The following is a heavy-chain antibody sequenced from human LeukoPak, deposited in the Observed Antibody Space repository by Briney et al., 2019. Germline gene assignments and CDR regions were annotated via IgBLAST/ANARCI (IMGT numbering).Heavy chain of an antibody. CDR3: ARESERGGDY. CDR1: EFTVSSNY. J-gene: IGHJ4*02. CDR2: IYSGGST. V-gene: IGHV3-53*01. D-gene: IGHD1-26*01. Sequence: GGSLRLSCAASEFTVSSNYMSWVRQAPGKGLEWVSVIYSGGSTYYADSVKGRFAISRDNSKNTLYLQMNSLRAEDTAVYYCARESERGGDYWGQGTLVTVSS.